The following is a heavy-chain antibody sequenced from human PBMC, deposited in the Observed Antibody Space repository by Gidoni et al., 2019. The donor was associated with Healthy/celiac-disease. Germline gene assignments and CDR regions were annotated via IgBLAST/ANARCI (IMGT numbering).Heavy chain of an antibody. CDR3: ARGRSSSWWGDLDY. Sequence: QVQLQQWGAGLLKPSETLSLTCAVYGGSFSGYYWSWIRQPPGKGLEWIGEINHSGSTNYNPSLKSRVTISVDTSKNQFSLKLSSVTAADPAVYYCARGRSSSWWGDLDYWGQGTLVTVSS. CDR1: GGSFSGYY. J-gene: IGHJ4*02. V-gene: IGHV4-34*01. D-gene: IGHD6-13*01. CDR2: INHSGST.